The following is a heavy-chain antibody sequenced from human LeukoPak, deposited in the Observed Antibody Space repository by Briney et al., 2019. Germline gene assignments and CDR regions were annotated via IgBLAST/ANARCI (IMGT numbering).Heavy chain of an antibody. Sequence: TFTXXYMHWVRQAPGQGLEWMGRINPNSGGTNYAQKFQGRVTMTRDTSISTAYMELSRLRSDDTAVYYCARGKDWTMNAFDIWGQGTMVTVSS. CDR1: TFTXXY. CDR2: INPNSGGT. CDR3: ARGKDWTMNAFDI. D-gene: IGHD3-22*01. J-gene: IGHJ3*02. V-gene: IGHV1-2*06.